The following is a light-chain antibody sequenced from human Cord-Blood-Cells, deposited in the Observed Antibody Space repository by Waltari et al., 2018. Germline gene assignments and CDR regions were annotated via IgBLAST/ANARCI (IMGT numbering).Light chain of an antibody. CDR2: GAS. CDR1: QSVSSSD. Sequence: IVLTQSPGTLSLSPGERATLSCRASQSVSSSDLAWYQQKPGQAPRLLIYGASSRATGIPDRFSGSGSGTDFTLTISRLEPEDFAVYYCQQYGSSPHSFGQGTKLEIK. V-gene: IGKV3-20*01. J-gene: IGKJ2*03. CDR3: QQYGSSPHS.